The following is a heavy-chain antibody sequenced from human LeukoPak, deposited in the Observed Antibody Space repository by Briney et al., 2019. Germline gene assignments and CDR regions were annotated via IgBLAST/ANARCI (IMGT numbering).Heavy chain of an antibody. CDR3: ARDRALGWELLKDWFDP. J-gene: IGHJ5*02. CDR1: GYTFTSYV. D-gene: IGHD1-26*01. V-gene: IGHV1-18*01. CDR2: ISAYNGNT. Sequence: ASVKVSCKASGYTFTSYVISWVRQAPGQGLEGMGWISAYNGNTNYAQKLQGRVTMTTDTSTSTAYMELRSLRSDDTAVYYCARDRALGWELLKDWFDPWGQGTLVTVSS.